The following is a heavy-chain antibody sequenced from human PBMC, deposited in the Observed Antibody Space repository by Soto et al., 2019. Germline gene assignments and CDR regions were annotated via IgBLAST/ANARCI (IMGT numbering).Heavy chain of an antibody. Sequence: PGGSLRLSCAASGCTFSSYDRRWVRQAPGKGLEWVAVIWYDGSNKYYADPGKGRFTTSRDNSTNKLYLQMNSLRAEATAVYYCARFPGIAVAGTDYWGQGTLVTVSS. J-gene: IGHJ4*02. V-gene: IGHV3-33*01. CDR3: ARFPGIAVAGTDY. CDR1: GCTFSSYD. CDR2: IWYDGSNK. D-gene: IGHD6-19*01.